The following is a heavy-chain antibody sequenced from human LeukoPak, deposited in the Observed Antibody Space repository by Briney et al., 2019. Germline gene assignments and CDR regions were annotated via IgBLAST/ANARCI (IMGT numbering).Heavy chain of an antibody. CDR1: GGSISTYY. CDR2: VYYSGRT. CDR3: ARDSSGWYYFDY. D-gene: IGHD6-19*01. V-gene: IGHV4-59*01. J-gene: IGHJ4*02. Sequence: SETLSLTCTVSGGSISTYYWSWIRQPPGKGLEWIGYVYYSGRTNYNPSLKSRVTMSVDTSKNQFSLKLSSVTAADTAVYYCARDSSGWYYFDYWGQGTLVTVSS.